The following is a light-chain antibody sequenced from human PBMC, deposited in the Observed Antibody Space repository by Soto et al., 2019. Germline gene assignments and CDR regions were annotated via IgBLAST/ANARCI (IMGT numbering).Light chain of an antibody. Sequence: IKMTQSPSTLSSSVGDRVTITCRATQTINTRLAWYQQKPGKVPKLLIYDASSLESGVPSRFSGSGSGTEFTLTISGLQPDDFATYYCQHYDTYRATFGLGSMVDIK. CDR3: QHYDTYRAT. J-gene: IGKJ2*01. CDR1: QTINTR. V-gene: IGKV1-5*01. CDR2: DAS.